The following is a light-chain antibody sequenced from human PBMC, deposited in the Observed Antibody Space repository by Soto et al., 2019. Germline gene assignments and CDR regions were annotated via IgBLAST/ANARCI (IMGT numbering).Light chain of an antibody. CDR3: QHYNSYSEA. J-gene: IGKJ1*01. V-gene: IGKV1-5*03. Sequence: DIQMTQSPSTLSGSVGDRVTITCRASQTISSWLAWYQQKPGKAPKLLIYKASTLKSGVPSRFSGSGSVTEFTLTISSLQPDDFATYYGQHYNSYSEAFGQGTKVDIK. CDR1: QTISSW. CDR2: KAS.